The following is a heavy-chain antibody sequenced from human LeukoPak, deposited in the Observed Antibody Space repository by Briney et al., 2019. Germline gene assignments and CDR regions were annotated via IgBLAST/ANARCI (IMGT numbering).Heavy chain of an antibody. CDR1: GYTFTSYD. D-gene: IGHD2-2*01. J-gene: IGHJ4*02. V-gene: IGHV1-8*01. CDR3: ARTCSGTSCADFDY. CDR2: MNPNRGNT. Sequence: ASVKVSCKASGYTFTSYDINWVRQATGQGLGWMGWMNPNRGNTGYAQKFQGRVTMTRNTSISTAYMEVSSLTSEDTAVYYCARTCSGTSCADFDYWGQGSLVTVSS.